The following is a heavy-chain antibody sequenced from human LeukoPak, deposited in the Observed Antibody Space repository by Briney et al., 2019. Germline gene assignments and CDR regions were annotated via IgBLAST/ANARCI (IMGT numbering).Heavy chain of an antibody. D-gene: IGHD3-22*01. CDR2: IYTSGST. CDR1: GGSISSYY. CDR3: ARDYSYYYDSSGYSGDY. V-gene: IGHV4-4*07. J-gene: IGHJ4*02. Sequence: SETLSLTCTVSGGSISSYYWCWIRQPAGKGLEWIGRIYTSGSTNYNPSLKSRVTISVDKSKNQFSLKLSSVTAADTAVYYCARDYSYYYDSSGYSGDYWGQGTLVTVSS.